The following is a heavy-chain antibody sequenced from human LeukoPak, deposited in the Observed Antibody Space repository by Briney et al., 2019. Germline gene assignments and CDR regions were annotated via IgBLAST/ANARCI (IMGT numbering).Heavy chain of an antibody. J-gene: IGHJ4*02. CDR2: IYYSGST. V-gene: IGHV4-39*01. CDR3: ARQTVTTHFDY. CDR1: GGSIGSSSYY. Sequence: SETLSLTCTVSGGSIGSSSYYWGWIRQPPGKGLEWIGSIYYSGSTYYNPSLKSRVTISVDTSKNQFSLKLSSVTAADTAVYYCARQTVTTHFDYWGQGTLVTVSS. D-gene: IGHD4-17*01.